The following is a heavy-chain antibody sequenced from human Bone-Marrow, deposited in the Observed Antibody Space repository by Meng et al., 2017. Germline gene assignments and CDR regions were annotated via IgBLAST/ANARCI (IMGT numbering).Heavy chain of an antibody. Sequence: SETLSLTCTVSGGSVSSGSYYWSWIRQPPGKGLEWIGYIYYSGSTNYNPSLKSRVTISVDTSKNQFSLKLSSVTAADTAVYYCAKWGVDYWGQGSLVTVSS. CDR1: GGSVSSGSYY. J-gene: IGHJ4*02. CDR3: AKWGVDY. CDR2: IYYSGST. D-gene: IGHD3-16*01. V-gene: IGHV4-61*01.